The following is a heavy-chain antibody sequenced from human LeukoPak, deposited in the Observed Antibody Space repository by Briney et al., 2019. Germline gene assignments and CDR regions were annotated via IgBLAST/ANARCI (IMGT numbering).Heavy chain of an antibody. D-gene: IGHD6-13*01. CDR2: IYTSGST. Sequence: TSETLSLTCTVSGGSISSYYWSWIRQPAGKGLKWIGRIYTSGSTNYNPSLKSRVTMSVDTSKNQFSLKLSSVTAADTAVYYCARGKVSSRKTSSWFDPWGQGTLVTVSS. V-gene: IGHV4-4*07. CDR1: GGSISSYY. CDR3: ARGKVSSRKTSSWFDP. J-gene: IGHJ5*02.